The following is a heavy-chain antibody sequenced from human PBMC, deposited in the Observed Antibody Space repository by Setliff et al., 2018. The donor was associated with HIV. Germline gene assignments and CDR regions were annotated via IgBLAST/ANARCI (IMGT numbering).Heavy chain of an antibody. CDR1: GYTFTSFA. CDR3: ARGVPVLRYFDWLSRLGY. J-gene: IGHJ4*02. Sequence: GASVKVSCKASGYTFTSFAINWVRQAPGQGLEWMGAINPSGGSTSYAQKFQGRVTMTRDTSTSTVYMELSSLRSEDTAVYYCARGVPVLRYFDWLSRLGYWGQGTLVTVSS. D-gene: IGHD3-9*01. CDR2: INPSGGST. V-gene: IGHV1-46*01.